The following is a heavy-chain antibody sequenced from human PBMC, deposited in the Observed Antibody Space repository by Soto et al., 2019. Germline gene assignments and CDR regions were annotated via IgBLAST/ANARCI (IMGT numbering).Heavy chain of an antibody. CDR2: IYYSGST. J-gene: IGHJ5*02. Sequence: SETLSLTCTVSGGSISSSSYYWGWIRQPPGKGLEWIGSIYYSGSTYYNPSLKSRVTISVDTSKNQFSLKLSSVTAADTAVYYCARHVEVRYFDIRFDPWGQGTLVTVSS. V-gene: IGHV4-39*01. CDR1: GGSISSSSYY. CDR3: ARHVEVRYFDIRFDP. D-gene: IGHD3-9*01.